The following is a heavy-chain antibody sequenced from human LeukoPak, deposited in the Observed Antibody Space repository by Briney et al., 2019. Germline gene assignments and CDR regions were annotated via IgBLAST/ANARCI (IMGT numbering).Heavy chain of an antibody. D-gene: IGHD3-16*01. V-gene: IGHV3-11*06. J-gene: IGHJ3*02. CDR1: GFTFSDHY. CDR2: ISFSHHT. Sequence: GGSLRLSCAASGFTFSDHYMSWIRQAPGKGLEWISYISFSHHTNYADSVKGRFTISRDNAKNSLYLQMNSLRAEDTALYYCARWGDRRGGAFDIWGQGTMVTVSS. CDR3: ARWGDRRGGAFDI.